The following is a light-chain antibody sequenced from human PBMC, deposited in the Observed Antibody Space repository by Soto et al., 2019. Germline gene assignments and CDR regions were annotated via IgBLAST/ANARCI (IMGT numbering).Light chain of an antibody. CDR3: QQYGSSPLT. J-gene: IGKJ4*01. V-gene: IGKV3-20*01. CDR2: GAS. CDR1: QSVGTS. Sequence: MVLTQSPATLSLSPGIRATLSCRASQSVGTSLAWYQQKPGQAPRLLIYGASSRATGIPDRFSGSGSGTDFTLTISRLEPEDFAVYYCQQYGSSPLTFGGGTKVDIK.